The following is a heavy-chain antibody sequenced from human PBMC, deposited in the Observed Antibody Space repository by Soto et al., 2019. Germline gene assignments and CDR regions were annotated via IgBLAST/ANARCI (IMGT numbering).Heavy chain of an antibody. V-gene: IGHV4-59*01. CDR1: GGSISSYY. CDR2: IYYSGST. CDR3: ARVGRRDGYNSGWFDP. D-gene: IGHD5-12*01. Sequence: SETLSLTCTVSGGSISSYYWSWIRQPPGKGLEWIRYIYYSGSTNYNPSLKSRVTISVDTSKNQFSLKLSSVTAADTAVYYCARVGRRDGYNSGWFDPWGQGTLVT. J-gene: IGHJ5*02.